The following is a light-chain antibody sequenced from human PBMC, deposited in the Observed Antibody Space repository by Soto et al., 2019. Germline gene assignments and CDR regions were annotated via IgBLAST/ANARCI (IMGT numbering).Light chain of an antibody. V-gene: IGKV3-20*01. CDR3: QQYNNWPPYT. CDR1: QSVSSSY. J-gene: IGKJ2*01. Sequence: EIVLTQSPGTLSLSPGERATLSCRASQSVSSSYLAWYQQKPGQAPRLLIYGASSRATGIPDRFSGSGSGTDFTLTISRLEPADFAVYYCQQYNNWPPYTFGQGTKLEIK. CDR2: GAS.